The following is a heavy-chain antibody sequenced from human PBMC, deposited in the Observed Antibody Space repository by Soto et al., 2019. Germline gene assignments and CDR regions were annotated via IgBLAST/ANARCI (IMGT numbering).Heavy chain of an antibody. V-gene: IGHV1-3*01. CDR1: GYTFTNYA. CDR2: IIAGNGNR. D-gene: IGHD1-26*01. Sequence: GASVKVSCKASGYTFTNYAMHWVRQAPGQRLEWMGWIIAGNGNRKYSQNFQGRVTITRDTSASTAYMELSSLKTEDTAVYYCTTNSPWFDPWGQGTLVTVSS. J-gene: IGHJ5*02. CDR3: TTNSPWFDP.